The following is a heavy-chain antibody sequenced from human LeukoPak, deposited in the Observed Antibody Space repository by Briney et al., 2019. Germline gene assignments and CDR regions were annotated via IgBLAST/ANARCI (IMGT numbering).Heavy chain of an antibody. Sequence: GGSLRLSCAASGFTFSSYGMHWVRQAPGKGLEWVAVISYDGSNKYYADSVKGRFTISRDNSKNTLYLQMNSLRAEDTAVYYCANGRDSRDFDYWGQGTLVTVSS. J-gene: IGHJ4*02. CDR2: ISYDGSNK. CDR1: GFTFSSYG. CDR3: ANGRDSRDFDY. V-gene: IGHV3-30*18. D-gene: IGHD6-13*01.